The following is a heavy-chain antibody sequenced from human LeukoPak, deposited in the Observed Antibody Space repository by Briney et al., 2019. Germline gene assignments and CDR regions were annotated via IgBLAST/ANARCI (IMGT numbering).Heavy chain of an antibody. CDR2: ISYDGSNK. V-gene: IGHV3-30-3*01. CDR1: GFTFSSYA. CDR3: ARVGRSGYYQGTYYYYGMDV. Sequence: GGSLRLSCAASGFTFSSYAMHWVRQAPGKGLEWVAVISYDGSNKYYADSVKGRFTISRDNSKNTLYLQINSLRAEDTAVYYCARVGRSGYYQGTYYYYGMDVWGQGTTVTVSS. J-gene: IGHJ6*02. D-gene: IGHD3-3*01.